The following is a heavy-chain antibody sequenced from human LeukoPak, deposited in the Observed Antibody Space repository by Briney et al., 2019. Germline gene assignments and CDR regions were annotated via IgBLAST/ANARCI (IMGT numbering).Heavy chain of an antibody. CDR2: ISAYNGDI. D-gene: IGHD3-16*01. CDR3: ARDYDYIVDY. CDR1: GYTFTSYG. V-gene: IGHV1-18*01. Sequence: GASVKVSCKASGYTFTSYGISWVRQAPGQWLEWMGWISAYNGDINYAQKLQGRVTVTTDTSTSTAYMELRSLRSDDTAVYYCARDYDYIVDYWGQGTLVTVSS. J-gene: IGHJ4*02.